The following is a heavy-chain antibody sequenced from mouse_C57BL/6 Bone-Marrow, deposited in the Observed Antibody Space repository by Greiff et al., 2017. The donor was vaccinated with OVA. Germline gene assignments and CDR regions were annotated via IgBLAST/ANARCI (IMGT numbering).Heavy chain of an antibody. Sequence: VQLQQSGPELVKPGASVKISCKASGYSFTDYNMNWVKRSNGKSLEWIGVINPNYGTTSYNQKFKGKATLTVDQSSSTAYMQLNSLTSEDSAVYYCATEAGSSYLAWFAYWGQGTLVTVSA. D-gene: IGHD1-1*01. CDR3: ATEAGSSYLAWFAY. CDR2: INPNYGTT. J-gene: IGHJ3*01. V-gene: IGHV1-39*01. CDR1: GYSFTDYN.